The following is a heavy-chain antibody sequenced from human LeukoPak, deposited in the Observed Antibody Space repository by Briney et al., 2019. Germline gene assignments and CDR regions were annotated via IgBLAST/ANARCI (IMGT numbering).Heavy chain of an antibody. D-gene: IGHD3-22*01. CDR2: ISYDGSNK. CDR1: GFTFSSYA. Sequence: PGGFLRLSCAASGFTFSSYAMHWVRQAPGKGLEWVAVISYDGSNKYYADSVKGRFTISRDNSKNTLYLQMNSLRAEDTAVYYCARPHDYYDGAFDIWGQGTMVTVSS. V-gene: IGHV3-30-3*01. CDR3: ARPHDYYDGAFDI. J-gene: IGHJ3*02.